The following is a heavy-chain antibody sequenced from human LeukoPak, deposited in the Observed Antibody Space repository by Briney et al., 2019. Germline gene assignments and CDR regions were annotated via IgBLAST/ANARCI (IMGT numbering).Heavy chain of an antibody. CDR2: IYTSGST. CDR1: GGSISCGSYY. V-gene: IGHV4-61*02. D-gene: IGHD6-19*01. J-gene: IGHJ4*02. CDR3: ARDLPAVAGWLVFDY. Sequence: PSRTLSLTCTVSGGSISCGSYYWSWIRQPAGKGLEWIGRIYTSGSTNYNPSLKSRVTISVDTSKNQFSLKLSSVTAADTAVYYCARDLPAVAGWLVFDYWGQGTLVTVSS.